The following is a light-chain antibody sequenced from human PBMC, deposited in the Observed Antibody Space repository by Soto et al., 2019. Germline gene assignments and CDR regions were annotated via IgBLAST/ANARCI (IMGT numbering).Light chain of an antibody. CDR2: GAS. CDR1: QRIYTN. J-gene: IGKJ4*01. Sequence: EIVMTQSPATLSVSPGERVTLSCWASQRIYTNLAWYQHTPGQAPRLLISGASXXXXXXXXXXXGSGSGTXXXXTIDSLQSEDVAVYYCQQYHHWPVTFGGGTKVDIK. CDR3: QQYHHWPVT. V-gene: IGKV3-15*01.